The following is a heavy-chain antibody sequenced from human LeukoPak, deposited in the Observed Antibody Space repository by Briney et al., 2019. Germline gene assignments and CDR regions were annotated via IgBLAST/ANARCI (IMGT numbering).Heavy chain of an antibody. CDR3: TKADEMNMDY. V-gene: IGHV3-33*03. Sequence: GRSLRLSCAASGFTVSRYGMHWVRQAPGTGLEWVAVIWYDGSIEYYADSVKGRFTIFKDISKNTLYLQMNSLRAEDTAVYYCTKADEMNMDYWGQGTLVTVSS. J-gene: IGHJ4*02. CDR1: GFTVSRYG. D-gene: IGHD2/OR15-2a*01. CDR2: IWYDGSIE.